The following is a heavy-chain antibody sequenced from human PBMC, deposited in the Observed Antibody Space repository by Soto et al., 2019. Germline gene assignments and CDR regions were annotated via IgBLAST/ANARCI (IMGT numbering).Heavy chain of an antibody. Sequence: SVKVSCKASGGTFSSYAISWVRQAPGQGLEWMGGIIPIFGTANYAQKFQGRVTITADESTSTAYMELSSLRSEDTAVYYCATHRYCSSTSCSTYYYYYGMDVWGQGTTVTVYS. V-gene: IGHV1-69*13. J-gene: IGHJ6*02. CDR2: IIPIFGTA. CDR1: GGTFSSYA. D-gene: IGHD2-2*01. CDR3: ATHRYCSSTSCSTYYYYYGMDV.